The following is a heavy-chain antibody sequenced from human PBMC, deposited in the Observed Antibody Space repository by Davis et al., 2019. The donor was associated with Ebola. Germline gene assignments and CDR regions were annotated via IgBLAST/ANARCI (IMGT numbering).Heavy chain of an antibody. CDR1: GDSVSSAG. Sequence: HSQTLSLTCAISGDSVSSAGWNWIRQSPSRGLEWLGRTYYSSKWYYHYAVSVKSRITINPDTSKNQFSLQLNSVTPEDTALYYCARGWLRTGLDVWGEGTTVTVSS. V-gene: IGHV6-1*01. CDR2: TYYSSKWYY. J-gene: IGHJ6*04. CDR3: ARGWLRTGLDV. D-gene: IGHD5-18*01.